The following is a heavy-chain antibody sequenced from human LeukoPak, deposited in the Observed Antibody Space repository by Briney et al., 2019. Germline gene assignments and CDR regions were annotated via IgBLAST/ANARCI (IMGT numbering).Heavy chain of an antibody. CDR1: GGSVSSGNYY. J-gene: IGHJ4*02. D-gene: IGHD5-12*01. Sequence: SETLSLTCTVSGGSVSSGNYYWSWIRQPPGKGLEWIGYIYYSGSTNYNPSLKSRVTISVDTSKNQFSLKLSSVTAADTAVYYCARNENSGWGYFDYWGQGTLVTVSS. CDR2: IYYSGST. V-gene: IGHV4-61*01. CDR3: ARNENSGWGYFDY.